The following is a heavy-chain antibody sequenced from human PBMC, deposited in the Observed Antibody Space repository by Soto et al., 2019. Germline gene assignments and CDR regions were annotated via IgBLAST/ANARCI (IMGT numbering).Heavy chain of an antibody. V-gene: IGHV3-23*01. J-gene: IGHJ4*02. CDR1: GFTLSSYA. CDR2: ISGSGGST. CDR3: AKGSEGYSSSAFDY. D-gene: IGHD6-13*01. Sequence: EVQLLESGGGLVQPGGSLRLSCTASGFTLSSYAMSWVRQAPGKGLEWVSAISGSGGSTYYADSVKGRFTISRDNSKNTLYLQMNSLRAEDTAVYYCAKGSEGYSSSAFDYWGQGTLVTVSS.